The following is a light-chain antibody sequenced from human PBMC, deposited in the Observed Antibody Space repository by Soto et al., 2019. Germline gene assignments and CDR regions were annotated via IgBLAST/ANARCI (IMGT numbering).Light chain of an antibody. CDR2: DAS. Sequence: IVLTQSPGTLTLSPWERATLSSRASQSVSGNFLAWYQQKPGQAPRIHIYDASTRATGIPDRFSASGSGTDFTLIISRLEPEDFAVYYCQQYGRSSPFTFGPGTKMDIK. CDR1: QSVSGNF. V-gene: IGKV3-20*01. CDR3: QQYGRSSPFT. J-gene: IGKJ3*01.